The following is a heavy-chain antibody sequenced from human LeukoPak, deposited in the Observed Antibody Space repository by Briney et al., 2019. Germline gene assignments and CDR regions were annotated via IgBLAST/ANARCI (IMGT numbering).Heavy chain of an antibody. V-gene: IGHV4-30-2*01. CDR1: GGSISSGGYY. CDR3: ARVGEAVAAGFDP. J-gene: IGHJ5*02. Sequence: SQTLSLTYTVSGGSISSGGYYWSWIRQPPGKGLEWIGYIYHSGSTYYNPSLKSRVTISVDRSKNQFSLKLSSVTAADTAVYYCARVGEAVAAGFDPWGQGTLVTVSS. D-gene: IGHD6-19*01. CDR2: IYHSGST.